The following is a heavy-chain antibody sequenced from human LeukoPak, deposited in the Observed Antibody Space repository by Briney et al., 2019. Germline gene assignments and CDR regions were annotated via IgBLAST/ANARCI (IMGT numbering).Heavy chain of an antibody. CDR3: ARDRMSRRPARDMDV. D-gene: IGHD2-2*01. CDR1: GFTFSSYA. V-gene: IGHV3-30*04. J-gene: IGHJ6*03. CDR2: ISYDGSNK. Sequence: GGSLRPSCAASGFTFSSYAMHWVRKAPGKGLEWVAVISYDGSNKYYADSVKGRFTISRDSSKNTLYLQMNSLRAEDTAVYYCARDRMSRRPARDMDVWGKGTTVTVSS.